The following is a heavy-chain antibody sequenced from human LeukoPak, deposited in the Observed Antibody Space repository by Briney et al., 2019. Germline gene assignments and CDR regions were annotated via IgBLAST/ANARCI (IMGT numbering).Heavy chain of an antibody. J-gene: IGHJ3*02. Sequence: ASVKVSCKASGGTFSGYAISWVRQAPGQGLEWMGGIIPIFGTANYAQKFQGRVTITTDESTSTAYMELSSLRSEDTAVYYCARAPSKYYDFWSGYYWAFDIWGQGTMVTVSS. CDR2: IIPIFGTA. CDR1: GGTFSGYA. D-gene: IGHD3-3*01. V-gene: IGHV1-69*05. CDR3: ARAPSKYYDFWSGYYWAFDI.